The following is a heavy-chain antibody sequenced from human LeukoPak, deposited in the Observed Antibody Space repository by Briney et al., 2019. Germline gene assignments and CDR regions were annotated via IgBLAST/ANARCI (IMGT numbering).Heavy chain of an antibody. Sequence: GGSLRLSCEASGFSFSSYWMHWVRQAPGKGLEWVGRIKSKTDGGTVDYAAPVKGRFTISRDDSENTVYLQMNSLETDDTGVYYCTTVGGYYYSYWGQGTLVTVSS. CDR1: GFSFSSYW. V-gene: IGHV3-15*01. D-gene: IGHD3-22*01. CDR3: TTVGGYYYSY. CDR2: IKSKTDGGTV. J-gene: IGHJ4*02.